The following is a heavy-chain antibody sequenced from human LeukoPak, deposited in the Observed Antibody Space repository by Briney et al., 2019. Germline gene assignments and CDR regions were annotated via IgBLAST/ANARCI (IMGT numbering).Heavy chain of an antibody. V-gene: IGHV1-18*01. D-gene: IGHD5-18*01. CDR1: GYTFTSYG. Sequence: ASVKVSCKASGYTFTSYGISWVRQAPGQGLEWMGWISAYNGNTNYAQKLQGRVTMTTDTSTSTAYMELRSLRSDDTAVYYCARGGYSYSSGTPFYYWGQGTLVTVSS. CDR3: ARGGYSYSSGTPFYY. J-gene: IGHJ4*02. CDR2: ISAYNGNT.